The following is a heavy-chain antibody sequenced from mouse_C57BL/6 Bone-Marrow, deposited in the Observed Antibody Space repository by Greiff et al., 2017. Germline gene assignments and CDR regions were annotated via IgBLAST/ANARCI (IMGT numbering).Heavy chain of an antibody. V-gene: IGHV1-78*01. CDR1: GYTFTDHT. J-gene: IGHJ2*01. CDR2: IYPRDGST. D-gene: IGHD2-14*01. CDR3: ARRRGTWGSLVDY. Sequence: VHLVESDAELVKPGASVKISCKVSGYTFTDHTIHWMKQRPEQGLEWIGYIYPRDGSTKYNEKFKGKATLTADKSSSTAYMQLNSLTSEDSAVYFCARRRGTWGSLVDYWGQGTTLTVSS.